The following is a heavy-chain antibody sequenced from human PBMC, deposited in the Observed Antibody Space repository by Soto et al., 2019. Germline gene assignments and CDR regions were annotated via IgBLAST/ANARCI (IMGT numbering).Heavy chain of an antibody. J-gene: IGHJ3*02. V-gene: IGHV6-1*01. CDR3: ARAPRSDIVVVVAATPVAFDI. CDR2: TYYRSKWHN. Sequence: SQTLSLTCAISGDSVSSNSAAWNWIRQSPSRGLEWLGRTYYRSKWHNDYAVSVKSRITINPDTSKNQFSLQLNSVTPEDTAVYYCARAPRSDIVVVVAATPVAFDIWGQATMVTVSS. D-gene: IGHD2-15*01. CDR1: GDSVSSNSAA.